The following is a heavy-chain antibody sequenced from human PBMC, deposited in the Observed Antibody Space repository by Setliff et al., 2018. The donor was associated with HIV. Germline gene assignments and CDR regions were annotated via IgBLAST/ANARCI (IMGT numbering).Heavy chain of an antibody. V-gene: IGHV1-24*01. CDR3: DRSGYYSWFYFDF. D-gene: IGHD3-22*01. CDR2: FDPKDGKT. J-gene: IGHJ4*02. CDR1: GYTLTELS. Sequence: ASVKVSCKVSGYTLTELSRHWVRQAPGKGLEWMGSFDPKDGKTRYAQKFQGRVTMTEDTSTDTAYMELSSLRSEDTAVYYFDRSGYYSWFYFDFWGQGTLVTVSS.